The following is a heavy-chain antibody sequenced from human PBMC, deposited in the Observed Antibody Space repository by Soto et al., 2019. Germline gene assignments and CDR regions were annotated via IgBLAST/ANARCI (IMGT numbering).Heavy chain of an antibody. CDR2: VYNSGST. J-gene: IGHJ6*02. V-gene: IGHV4-59*08. D-gene: IGHD6-13*01. Sequence: TLETLSLTCTVSGGSISSYYLSWIRQPPGKGLEWIGYVYNSGSTNYNPSLKSRVAISVDTSKNQFSLKLTSVTAADTAVYYCGRAHRDLQKLVHYYYSMDVWGQGTTVTVSS. CDR1: GGSISSYY. CDR3: GRAHRDLQKLVHYYYSMDV.